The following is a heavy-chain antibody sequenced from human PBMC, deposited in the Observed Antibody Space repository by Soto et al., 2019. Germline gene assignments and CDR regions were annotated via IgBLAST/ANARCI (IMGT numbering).Heavy chain of an antibody. J-gene: IGHJ4*02. CDR3: SLVPILDH. CDR1: GFTFSSYE. Sequence: LRLSCAASGFTFSSYEMNWVRQAPGKGLEWVSYISSSGSTIYHADSVKGRFIISRDNAKNSLYLQMNSLRAEDTAVYYCSLVPILDHWGQGTLVTVSS. V-gene: IGHV3-48*03. CDR2: ISSSGSTI. D-gene: IGHD2-8*02.